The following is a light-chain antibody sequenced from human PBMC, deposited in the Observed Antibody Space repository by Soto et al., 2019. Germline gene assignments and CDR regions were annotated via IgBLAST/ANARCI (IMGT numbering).Light chain of an antibody. CDR3: QHMRT. CDR1: QNIIRW. Sequence: DIQMTQSPSTLSASVGDRVTITCRASQNIIRWVAWYQQRQGKXPKFLIYDASTLESGVPSRFSGSGFGTEFSLTISSLQPDDFGSYYCQHMRTFGQGTKVDIK. J-gene: IGKJ1*01. V-gene: IGKV1-5*01. CDR2: DAS.